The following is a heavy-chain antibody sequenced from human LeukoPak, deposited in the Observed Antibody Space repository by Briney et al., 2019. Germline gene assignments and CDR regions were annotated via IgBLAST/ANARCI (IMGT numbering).Heavy chain of an antibody. CDR2: VSYDGSDK. CDR1: EFTFSSYA. V-gene: IGHV3-30*03. Sequence: GGSLRLSCAASEFTFSSYAMHWVRQAPGKGLEWVALVSYDGSDKYYADSVKGRFTISRDNSKNTLYLQMNSLRAEDTAVYYCAREGTGTFDYWGQGTLVTVSS. D-gene: IGHD1-1*01. CDR3: AREGTGTFDY. J-gene: IGHJ4*02.